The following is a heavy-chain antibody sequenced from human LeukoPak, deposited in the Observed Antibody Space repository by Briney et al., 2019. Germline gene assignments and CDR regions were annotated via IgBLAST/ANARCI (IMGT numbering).Heavy chain of an antibody. CDR3: AKSAVAYYYYYMDV. D-gene: IGHD6-19*01. CDR1: GFTFSSYA. V-gene: IGHV3-23*01. J-gene: IGHJ6*03. CDR2: ISGSGGST. Sequence: GGSLRLSCAASGFTFSSYAMSWVRQAPGKGLEWVSAISGSGGSTYYADSVKGRFTISRDDSKNTLYLQMNSLRAEDTAVYYCAKSAVAYYYYYMDVWGKGTTVTVSS.